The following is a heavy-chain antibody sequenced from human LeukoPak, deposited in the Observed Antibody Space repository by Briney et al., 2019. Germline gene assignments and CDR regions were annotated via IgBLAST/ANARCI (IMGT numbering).Heavy chain of an antibody. Sequence: GGSLRLSCSASGFTFSSYAMHWVRQAPGKGLEYVSAISSNGGSTYYADSVKGRFTISRDNSKNTLYLQMNSLRAEDTAVYYCAKDLWIAVAGTFDYWGQGTLVTVSS. D-gene: IGHD6-19*01. J-gene: IGHJ4*02. CDR2: ISSNGGST. V-gene: IGHV3-64*04. CDR3: AKDLWIAVAGTFDY. CDR1: GFTFSSYA.